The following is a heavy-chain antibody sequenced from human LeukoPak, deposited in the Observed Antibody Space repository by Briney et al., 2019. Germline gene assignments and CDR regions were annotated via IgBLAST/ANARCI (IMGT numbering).Heavy chain of an antibody. J-gene: IGHJ4*02. D-gene: IGHD2-15*01. V-gene: IGHV1-2*02. CDR1: GYSFPAKF. CDR3: ARWEASGGSCW. Sequence: ASVKVSCKASGYSFPAKFMHWVRQAPGQGLEWMGWINPNSGGTNYAQKFQGRVTMTRDTSISTAYMELSRLRSDDTAVYYCARWEASGGSCWWGQGTLVTVSS. CDR2: INPNSGGT.